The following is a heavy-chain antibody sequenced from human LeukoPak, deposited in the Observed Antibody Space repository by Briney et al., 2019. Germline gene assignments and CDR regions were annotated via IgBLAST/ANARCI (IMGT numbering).Heavy chain of an antibody. V-gene: IGHV3-20*04. CDR1: GFSFDDYG. D-gene: IGHD1-26*01. J-gene: IGHJ4*02. CDR2: INWNGGST. CDR3: ARSTGWELLELDY. Sequence: PGGSLRLSCAASGFSFDDYGMSWVRQAPGKGLEWVSGINWNGGSTGYADSVKGRFTISRDNAKNSLYLRINSLRAEDTALYYCARSTGWELLELDYWGQGTLVTVSS.